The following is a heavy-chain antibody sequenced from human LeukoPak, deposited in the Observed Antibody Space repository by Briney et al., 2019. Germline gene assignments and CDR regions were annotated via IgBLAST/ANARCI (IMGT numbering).Heavy chain of an antibody. CDR3: VRTPPNWGADY. CDR2: MSPNSGIT. V-gene: IGHV1-8*01. CDR1: GYTFTGYD. D-gene: IGHD7-27*01. Sequence: ASVKVSCKASGYTFTGYDINWVRQATGQGLEWMGWMSPNSGITGYAQKFQGRVTMTRNTAISTAYMELSSLRSEDTAVYYCVRTPPNWGADYWGQGTLVTVSS. J-gene: IGHJ4*02.